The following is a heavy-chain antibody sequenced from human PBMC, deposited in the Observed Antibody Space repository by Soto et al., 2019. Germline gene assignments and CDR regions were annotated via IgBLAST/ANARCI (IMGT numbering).Heavy chain of an antibody. CDR2: TYYSGST. Sequence: SETLSLTCTVSGGSISSSSYYWGWIRQPPGKGLEWIGSTYYSGSTYYNPSLKSRVTISVDTSKNQFSLKLSSVTAADTAVYYCARHVSGIAAAWFDPWGQGTLVTVSS. J-gene: IGHJ5*02. V-gene: IGHV4-39*01. D-gene: IGHD6-13*01. CDR3: ARHVSGIAAAWFDP. CDR1: GGSISSSSYY.